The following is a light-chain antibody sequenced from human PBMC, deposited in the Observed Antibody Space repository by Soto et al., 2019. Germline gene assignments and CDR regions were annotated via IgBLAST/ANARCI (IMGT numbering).Light chain of an antibody. CDR1: QNINTY. J-gene: IGKJ3*01. V-gene: IGKV3-11*01. Sequence: EIVLTQSPATLSLSPGERATLSCRASQNINTYLAWYQQKPGQAPRLLIYGASNRATGIPARFSGSGSGTDFTLTISSLEPEDFAVYYCQQRSNWPPITFGPGTKVDI. CDR3: QQRSNWPPIT. CDR2: GAS.